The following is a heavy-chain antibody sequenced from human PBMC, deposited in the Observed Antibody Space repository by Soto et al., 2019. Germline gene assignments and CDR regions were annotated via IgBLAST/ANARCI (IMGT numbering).Heavy chain of an antibody. CDR2: IYHSGST. D-gene: IGHD3-22*01. J-gene: IGHJ4*02. CDR3: ARDVGYHYDGSPSGQFDF. Sequence: SETLSLTXVVSGNSISTTNWWSWVRQSPGKGLEWIGEIYHSGSTNYNPSLKSRVTISVDKSKNQFSLKLSSVTAADTAVYYCARDVGYHYDGSPSGQFDFWGQGTLVTVS. V-gene: IGHV4-4*02. CDR1: GNSISTTNW.